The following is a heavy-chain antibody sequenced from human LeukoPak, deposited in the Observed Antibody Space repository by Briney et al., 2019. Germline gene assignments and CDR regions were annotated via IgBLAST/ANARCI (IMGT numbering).Heavy chain of an antibody. D-gene: IGHD3-22*01. Sequence: ASVKVSCKASGYAFTTYGISWVRQAPGQGLEWMGWINPNSGGTNYAQKFQGRVTMTRDTSISTAYMELSRLRSDDTAVYYCARTIPKYYYDSSGWFDYWGQGTLVTVSS. CDR3: ARTIPKYYYDSSGWFDY. V-gene: IGHV1-2*02. CDR1: GYAFTTYG. J-gene: IGHJ4*02. CDR2: INPNSGGT.